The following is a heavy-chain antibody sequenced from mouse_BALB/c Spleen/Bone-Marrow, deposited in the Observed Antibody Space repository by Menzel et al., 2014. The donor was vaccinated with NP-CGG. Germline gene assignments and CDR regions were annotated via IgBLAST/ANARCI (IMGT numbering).Heavy chain of an antibody. D-gene: IGHD4-1*01. J-gene: IGHJ2*01. CDR2: IWAGGST. CDR3: AKTGFDY. V-gene: IGHV2-9*02. Sequence: VKLVESGPGLVAPSQSLSITCTASGFSLTSYGVHWVRQPPGKGLEWLGVIWAGGSTNYNSALMSRLSISKDNSKSQVFIKKNSLQTDDTAMYYCAKTGFDYWGQGTTLTVSS. CDR1: GFSLTSYG.